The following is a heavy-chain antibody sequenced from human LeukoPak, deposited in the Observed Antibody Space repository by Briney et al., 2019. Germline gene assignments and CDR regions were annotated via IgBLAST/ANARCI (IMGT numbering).Heavy chain of an antibody. CDR3: ARDFALVVAATRYDAFDI. V-gene: IGHV1-18*01. CDR1: GYTFTSYG. Sequence: ASVKVSCKASGYTFTSYGISWVRQAPGQGLEWMGWISAYNGNTNYAQKLQGRVTMTTDTSTSTAYMELRSLRSDDPAVYYCARDFALVVAATRYDAFDIWGQGTMVTVSS. CDR2: ISAYNGNT. J-gene: IGHJ3*02. D-gene: IGHD2-15*01.